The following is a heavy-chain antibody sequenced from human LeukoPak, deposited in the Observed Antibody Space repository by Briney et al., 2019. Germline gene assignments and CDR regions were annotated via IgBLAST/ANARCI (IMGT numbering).Heavy chain of an antibody. CDR1: GGSISSYY. CDR3: ARERGDTAAPDAFDI. CDR2: IYYSGTT. Sequence: PSETLSLTCTISGGSISSYYWSWIRRSPGKGLEWIGYIYYSGTTNYSPSLKRRVTISLDTSKSQFSLKLRSLTAADTAIYYCARERGDTAAPDAFDIWGQGTLVTVSP. J-gene: IGHJ3*02. V-gene: IGHV4-59*01. D-gene: IGHD5-18*01.